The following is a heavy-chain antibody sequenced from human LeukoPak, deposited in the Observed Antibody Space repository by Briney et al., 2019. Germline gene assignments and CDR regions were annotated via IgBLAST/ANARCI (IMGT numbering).Heavy chain of an antibody. CDR2: ISSNGGST. CDR1: GFTFSSYA. Sequence: GGSLRLSCAASGFTFSSYAMHWVRQAPGKGLEYVSAISSNGGSTYYANSVKGRFTISRDNSKNTLYLQMGSLRAEDMAVYYCARDGHEGVDPXGQGTLVTVSS. J-gene: IGHJ5*02. CDR3: ARDGHEGVDP. V-gene: IGHV3-64*01.